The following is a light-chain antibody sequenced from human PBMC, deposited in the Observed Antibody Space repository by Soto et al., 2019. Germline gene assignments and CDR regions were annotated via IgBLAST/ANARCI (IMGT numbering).Light chain of an antibody. CDR2: GAS. V-gene: IGKV3-15*01. Sequence: TESPGALSLSPGARGTLSCMSSLSVGRNLAWYQHRAGQAPRLRISGASTGATGIPARFSGRGSGTEFTLTISSLQSEEFAVYYCQQYDPGAPWTFGQGTKVDIK. J-gene: IGKJ1*01. CDR1: LSVGRN. CDR3: QQYDPGAPWT.